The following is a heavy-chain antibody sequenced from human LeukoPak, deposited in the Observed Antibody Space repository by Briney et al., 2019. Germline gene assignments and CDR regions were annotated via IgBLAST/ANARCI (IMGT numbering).Heavy chain of an antibody. CDR3: AKDARRTNGWYFSES. CDR2: ISDSGSLT. D-gene: IGHD6-19*01. Sequence: SGGSLRLACAASGYALCSQPSGSVRQAPGQGLEWVSVISDSGSLTYYADSVKGRFTISRDNSKNTLFLQMNSPRAEDTAVYYCAKDARRTNGWYFSESWGQGTLVTVSS. V-gene: IGHV3-23*01. J-gene: IGHJ4*02. CDR1: GYALCSQP.